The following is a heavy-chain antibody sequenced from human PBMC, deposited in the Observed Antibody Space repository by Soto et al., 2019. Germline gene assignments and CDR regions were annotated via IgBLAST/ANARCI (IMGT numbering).Heavy chain of an antibody. CDR3: AREHCRDDVCADSFDR. CDR2: IDETSATT. D-gene: IGHD2-21*01. V-gene: IGHV3-48*01. Sequence: GGSLRLSCVASGFTFRSYEMDWLRHVPGRGLEWFAYIDETSATTHFANSVRGRFTISRDNAKNSLYLEMNSLSAEDSAVYYCAREHCRDDVCADSFDRWGQGAMVT. CDR1: GFTFRSYE. J-gene: IGHJ3*01.